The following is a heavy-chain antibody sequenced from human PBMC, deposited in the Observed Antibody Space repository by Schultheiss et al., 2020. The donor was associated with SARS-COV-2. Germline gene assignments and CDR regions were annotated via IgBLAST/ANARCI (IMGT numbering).Heavy chain of an antibody. CDR2: ISYDGSNK. CDR1: GFTFSSYG. CDR3: AKDLGY. D-gene: IGHD3-10*01. Sequence: GGSLRLSCAASGFTFSSYGMHWVRQAPGKGLEWVAVISYDGSNKYYADSVKGRFTISRDNSKNTLYLQMNSLRAEDTAVYYCAKDLGYWGQGTLVTVSS. J-gene: IGHJ4*02. V-gene: IGHV3-30*18.